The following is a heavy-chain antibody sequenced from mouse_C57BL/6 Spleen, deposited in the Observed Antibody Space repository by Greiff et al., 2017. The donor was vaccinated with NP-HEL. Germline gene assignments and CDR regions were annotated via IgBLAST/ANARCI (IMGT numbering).Heavy chain of an antibody. CDR1: GYSITSGYY. D-gene: IGHD1-1*01. CDR2: ISYDGSN. V-gene: IGHV3-6*01. CDR3: ARASTEGDY. J-gene: IGHJ2*01. Sequence: ESGPGLVKPSQSLSLTCSVTGYSITSGYYWNWIRQFPGNKLEWMGYISYDGSNNYNPSLKNRISITRDTSKNQFFLKLNSVTTEDTATYYCARASTEGDYWGQGTTLTVSS.